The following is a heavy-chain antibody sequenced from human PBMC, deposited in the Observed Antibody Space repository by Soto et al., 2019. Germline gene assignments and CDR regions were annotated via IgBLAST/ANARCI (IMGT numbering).Heavy chain of an antibody. J-gene: IGHJ5*02. CDR1: GYTFTGYY. D-gene: IGHD5-18*01. Sequence: ASVKVSCKASGYTFTGYYMHWVRQAPGQGLEWMGWINPNSGGTNYAQKFQGWVTMTRDTSISTAYMELGRLRSDDTAVYYCARDLRYSYGYNWFDPWGQGTLVTVSS. CDR2: INPNSGGT. V-gene: IGHV1-2*04. CDR3: ARDLRYSYGYNWFDP.